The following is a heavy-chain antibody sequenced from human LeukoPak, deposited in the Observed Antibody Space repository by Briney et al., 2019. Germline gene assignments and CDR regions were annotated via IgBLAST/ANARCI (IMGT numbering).Heavy chain of an antibody. CDR3: AIKFGPVGDPKYY. CDR1: GFTFSSYS. J-gene: IGHJ4*02. Sequence: PGGSLRLSCAASGFTFSSYSMNWVRQAPGKGLEWVSSISSSSSYIYYADSVKGRFTISRDNAKNSLYLQMNSLRAEDTAVYYCAIKFGPVGDPKYYWGQGTLVTVSS. D-gene: IGHD3-10*01. CDR2: ISSSSSYI. V-gene: IGHV3-21*01.